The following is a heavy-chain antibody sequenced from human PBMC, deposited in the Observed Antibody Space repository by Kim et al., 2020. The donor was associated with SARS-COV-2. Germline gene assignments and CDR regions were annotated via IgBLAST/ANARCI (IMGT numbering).Heavy chain of an antibody. CDR1: GFTFSSYA. V-gene: IGHV3-23*01. J-gene: IGHJ4*02. CDR2: ISGSGGST. D-gene: IGHD5-12*01. CDR3: AKASPTPRWLQFMSRSYFDY. Sequence: GGSLRLSCAASGFTFSSYAMSWVRQAPGKGLEWVSAISGSGGSTYYADSVKGRFTISRDNSKNTLYLQMNSLRAEDTAVYYCAKASPTPRWLQFMSRSYFDYWGQGTLVTVSS.